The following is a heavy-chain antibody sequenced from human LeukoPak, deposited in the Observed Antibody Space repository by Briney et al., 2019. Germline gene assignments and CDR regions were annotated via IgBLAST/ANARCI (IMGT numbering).Heavy chain of an antibody. Sequence: SQTLSLTCTVSGGSMSSGGYYWSWIRQHPGKGLEWIGYIYYTGSTHYNLSLKSRVTISVDTSKNHLSLSLTSVTAADTAVYYCSRENGAFSPFGYWGQGTLVTVPS. V-gene: IGHV4-31*03. D-gene: IGHD2-8*01. CDR1: GGSMSSGGYY. J-gene: IGHJ4*02. CDR3: SRENGAFSPFGY. CDR2: IYYTGST.